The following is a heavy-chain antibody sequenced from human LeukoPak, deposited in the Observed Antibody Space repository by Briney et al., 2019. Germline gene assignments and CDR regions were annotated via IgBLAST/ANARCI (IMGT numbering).Heavy chain of an antibody. CDR3: ARLYCSSTSSRIEP. V-gene: IGHV3-21*01. J-gene: IGHJ5*02. Sequence: PGGSLRLSCAASGFTFSSYSMNWVRQAPGKGLEWVSSISSSSSYIYYADSVKGRFTISRDNAKTSLYLQINSLRAEDTAVYYCARLYCSSTSSRIEPSGQGTPGTVSS. CDR2: ISSSSSYI. D-gene: IGHD2-2*01. CDR1: GFTFSSYS.